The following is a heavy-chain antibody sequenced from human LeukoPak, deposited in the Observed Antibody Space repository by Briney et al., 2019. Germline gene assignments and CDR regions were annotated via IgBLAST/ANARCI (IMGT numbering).Heavy chain of an antibody. J-gene: IGHJ3*02. V-gene: IGHV6-1*01. CDR3: ARQLGAFDI. Sequence: SQTLSLTCAISGDSVSSNSVAWNWLRQSPSRGLEWLGRTYYRSKWCYDYAASLESRIIINPDTSKNQFSLQLNSVTPEDTAVYYCARQLGAFDIWGQGTMVTVSS. CDR2: TYYRSKWCY. D-gene: IGHD3-16*01. CDR1: GDSVSSNSVA.